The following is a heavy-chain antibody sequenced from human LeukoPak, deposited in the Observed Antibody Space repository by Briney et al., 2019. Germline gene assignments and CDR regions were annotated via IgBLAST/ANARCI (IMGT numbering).Heavy chain of an antibody. CDR2: INHSGST. CDR3: TRYTSSSGCLDP. Sequence: PSETLSLTCAVYGGSFSGYYWSWIRQPPGKGLEWIGEINHSGSTNYNPSLKSRVTISVDTSKNQFSLKLSSVTAADTAVYYCTRYTSSSGCLDPWGQGALVTVSS. CDR1: GGSFSGYY. V-gene: IGHV4-34*01. J-gene: IGHJ5*02. D-gene: IGHD6-6*01.